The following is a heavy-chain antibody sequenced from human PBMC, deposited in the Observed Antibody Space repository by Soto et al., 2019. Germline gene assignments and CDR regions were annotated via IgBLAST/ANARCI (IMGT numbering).Heavy chain of an antibody. CDR1: GGSFTGYY. V-gene: IGHV4-34*01. Sequence: PSETLSLTCDVSGGSFTGYYWIWIRQPPGKGLEWIGEINHSGFTNYNPSLTGRVTISLDTSKSQFSLKLSSLTAADTAFYFCARGHGRFAHWGQGTLVTVSS. CDR3: ARGHGRFAH. J-gene: IGHJ4*02. CDR2: INHSGFT.